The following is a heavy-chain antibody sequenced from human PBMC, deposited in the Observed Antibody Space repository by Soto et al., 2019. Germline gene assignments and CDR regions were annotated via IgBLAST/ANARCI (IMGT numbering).Heavy chain of an antibody. J-gene: IGHJ4*02. V-gene: IGHV3-23*01. CDR3: ERRGTGTYFDY. CDR1: GFTFSSYA. Sequence: GGSLRLSCAASGFTFSSYAMNWVRQAPGKGLEWVSVISGSGGSTYYADSVKGRFTISRDNSKNTLYLQMNSLRAEDTAVYYCERRGTGTYFDYWPQGILVTVSS. D-gene: IGHD6-13*01. CDR2: ISGSGGST.